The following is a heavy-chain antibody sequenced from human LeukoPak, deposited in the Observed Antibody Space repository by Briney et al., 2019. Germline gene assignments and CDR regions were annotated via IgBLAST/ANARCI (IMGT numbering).Heavy chain of an antibody. CDR1: GGSISSGSYY. V-gene: IGHV4-61*02. D-gene: IGHD6-19*01. J-gene: IGHJ4*02. CDR3: ARAQYVSGWYPFDY. CDR2: IYTSGST. Sequence: PSETLSLTCTVSGGSISSGSYYWSWIRQPAGKGLEWIGRIYTSGSTNYNPSLKSRVTISVDTSKNQFSLKLSSVTAADTAVYYCARAQYVSGWYPFDYWGQGTLVTVSS.